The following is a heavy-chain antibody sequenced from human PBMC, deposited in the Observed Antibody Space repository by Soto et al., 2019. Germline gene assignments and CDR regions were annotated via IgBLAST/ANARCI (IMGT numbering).Heavy chain of an antibody. CDR3: AREGSGYNF. Sequence: SVKVSCKASGVTFSSFGISWVRQAPGQGLEWMGGIIPVFGRPNYAQRFRGRLTITADESTSTSYMELIDLGSEDTAVYYCAREGSGYNFWGQGTQVTVSS. J-gene: IGHJ1*01. D-gene: IGHD5-12*01. CDR1: GVTFSSFG. V-gene: IGHV1-69*13. CDR2: IIPVFGRP.